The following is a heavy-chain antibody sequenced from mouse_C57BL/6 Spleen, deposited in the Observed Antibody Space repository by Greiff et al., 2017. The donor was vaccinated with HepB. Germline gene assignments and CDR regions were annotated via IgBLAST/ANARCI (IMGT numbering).Heavy chain of an antibody. Sequence: QVQLQQPGAELVMPGASVKLSCKASGYTLTSYWMHWVKQRPGQGLEWIGEIDPSDSYTNYNQKFKGKSTLTVDKSSSTAYMQLSSLTSEDSAVYYCARGVNAGFAYWGQGTLVTVSA. D-gene: IGHD2-13*01. CDR3: ARGVNAGFAY. CDR2: IDPSDSYT. J-gene: IGHJ3*01. CDR1: GYTLTSYW. V-gene: IGHV1-69*01.